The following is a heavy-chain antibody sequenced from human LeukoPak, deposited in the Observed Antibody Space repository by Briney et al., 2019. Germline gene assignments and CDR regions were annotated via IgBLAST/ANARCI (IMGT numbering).Heavy chain of an antibody. D-gene: IGHD3-10*01. V-gene: IGHV4-39*07. CDR3: ARVWFGELSLYYIDY. J-gene: IGHJ4*02. CDR2: IYYSGST. CDR1: GGSISSSSYY. Sequence: PSETLSLTCTVSGGSISSSSYYWGWIRQPPGKGLESIGSIYYSGSTYYNPSLKSRVTISVDTSKNQFSLKLSSVTAADTAVYYCARVWFGELSLYYIDYWGQGTLVTVSS.